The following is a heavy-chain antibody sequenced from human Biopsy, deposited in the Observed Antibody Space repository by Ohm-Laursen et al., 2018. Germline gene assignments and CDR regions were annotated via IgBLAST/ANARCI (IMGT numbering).Heavy chain of an antibody. V-gene: IGHV4-31*03. J-gene: IGHJ6*02. CDR2: IYYSGST. Sequence: SDTLSLTCTVSGGSISSHDYYWTWIRQHPGKGLEWIGYIYYSGSTYYNPSLKSRISMSVDTSRNQFSLKLSSVTAADTAVYYCAREDCGGDCYWGDSYGLDVWGQGTTVTVSS. CDR1: GGSISSHDYY. CDR3: AREDCGGDCYWGDSYGLDV. D-gene: IGHD2-21*02.